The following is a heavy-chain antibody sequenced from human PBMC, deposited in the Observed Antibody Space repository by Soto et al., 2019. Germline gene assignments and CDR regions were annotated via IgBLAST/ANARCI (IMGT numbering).Heavy chain of an antibody. Sequence: EVQLLESGGGLAQPGGSLRVSCAASGFPFSDYAMSWVRQAPGEGLEWVSIITATAGSTYYADSVKGRFTISRDDAKNTLHLQMNSLRVEDTAVYYCVQGLYVWGVTGDYWGQGPLVTVSS. CDR1: GFPFSDYA. D-gene: IGHD3-16*01. CDR2: ITATAGST. V-gene: IGHV3-23*01. CDR3: VQGLYVWGVTGDY. J-gene: IGHJ4*02.